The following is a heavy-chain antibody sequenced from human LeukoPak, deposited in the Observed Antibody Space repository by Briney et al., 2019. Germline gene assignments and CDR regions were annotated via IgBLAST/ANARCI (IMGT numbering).Heavy chain of an antibody. CDR1: GFTFSTYT. CDR2: ISSSSSNI. CDR3: ARDLKVAAAGTPAYYYGMDV. Sequence: PGGSLRLSCAASGFTFSTYTMDWVRQAPGKGLEWVSYISSSSSNIYYADSVKGRFTISRDNAKNSLYLQMNSLRVDDTAVYYCARDLKVAAAGTPAYYYGMDVWGQGTTVTVSS. V-gene: IGHV3-21*01. J-gene: IGHJ6*02. D-gene: IGHD6-13*01.